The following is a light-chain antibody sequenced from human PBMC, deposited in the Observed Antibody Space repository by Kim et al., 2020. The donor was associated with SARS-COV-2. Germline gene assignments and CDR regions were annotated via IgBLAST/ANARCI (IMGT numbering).Light chain of an antibody. CDR1: SSNIGGNT. V-gene: IGLV1-44*01. CDR2: SNN. CDR3: AVWDDSLKGV. Sequence: ELTQPPSASGTPGQRVTISCSGSSSNIGGNTVNWYQQLSGTAPKLLIYSNNQRPSGVPDRFSGSKSGTSASLAISGLQSEDEADYYCAVWDDSLKGVF. J-gene: IGLJ3*02.